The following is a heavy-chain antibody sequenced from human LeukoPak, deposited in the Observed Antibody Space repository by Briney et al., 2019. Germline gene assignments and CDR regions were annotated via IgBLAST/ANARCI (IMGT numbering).Heavy chain of an antibody. V-gene: IGHV1-2*02. CDR1: GYTFTVYY. D-gene: IGHD3-10*01. CDR2: INPNSVGT. J-gene: IGHJ5*02. CDR3: ARLLWFGESNWFDP. Sequence: GASVTVSFTASGYTFTVYYMHWVRQAPGQGLEWMGWINPNSVGTNYAQKFQGRVTMTRDTSISAAYMELSRLRSDDTAVYYCARLLWFGESNWFDPWGQGTLVTVSS.